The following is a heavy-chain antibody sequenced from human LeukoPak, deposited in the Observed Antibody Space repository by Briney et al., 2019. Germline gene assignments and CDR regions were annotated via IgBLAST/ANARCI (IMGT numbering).Heavy chain of an antibody. V-gene: IGHV4-39*01. CDR2: FYYSGTT. CDR1: DGSVSSVGYY. Sequence: SETLSLTCTVSDGSVSSVGYYWGWIRQPPGKGLEWIGSFYYSGTTYYNPSLASRVTIFVDTSKNQFSLRLSSVTAADTAVYYCARRDQAIDYWGQGTLVTVSS. CDR3: ARRDQAIDY. J-gene: IGHJ4*02. D-gene: IGHD5-24*01.